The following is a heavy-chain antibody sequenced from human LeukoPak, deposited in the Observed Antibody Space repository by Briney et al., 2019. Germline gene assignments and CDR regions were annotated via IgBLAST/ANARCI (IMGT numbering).Heavy chain of an antibody. CDR3: ARAIPSYFGMDV. J-gene: IGHJ6*02. Sequence: PSETLSLTCAVSGGSISSYYWSWVRQPAGKGLEWVGRMYTSGSSTYSPSLKSRVTMSVDTSKNQVSLKLTSVTAADTAVYYCARAIPSYFGMDVWGQGTTVIVSS. CDR1: GGSISSYY. CDR2: MYTSGSS. V-gene: IGHV4-59*10.